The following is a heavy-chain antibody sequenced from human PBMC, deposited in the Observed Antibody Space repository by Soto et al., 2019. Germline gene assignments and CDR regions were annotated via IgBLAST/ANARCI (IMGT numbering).Heavy chain of an antibody. J-gene: IGHJ4*02. D-gene: IGHD6-6*01. Sequence: PGGSVRLSCAASGVTFSDGGMNWFRQTPGKRLEWVSIITTTGDTSYYADSVKGRFTISRDNSKNMLYLQMNNLRVDDTAIYFSAKVPEYRDGSSFYYFDSWGQGA. CDR1: GVTFSDGG. CDR2: ITTTGDTS. CDR3: AKVPEYRDGSSFYYFDS. V-gene: IGHV3-23*01.